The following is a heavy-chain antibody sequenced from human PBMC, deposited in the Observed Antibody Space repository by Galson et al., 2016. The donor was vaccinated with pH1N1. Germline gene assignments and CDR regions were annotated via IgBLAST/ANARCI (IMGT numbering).Heavy chain of an antibody. CDR1: GGTFNNYP. CDR3: ARGQASVSSSYCYGMDV. V-gene: IGHV1-69*08. J-gene: IGHJ6*02. CDR2: IIPIIGTT. Sequence: SVKVSCKASGGTFNNYPISWLRQAPGHGPEWMGRIIPIIGTTSYAQKFQGRFTITADKSTSTAYMELSSLRSEDTAVYYCARGQASVSSSYCYGMDVWGQGTTVTVSS. D-gene: IGHD4-11*01.